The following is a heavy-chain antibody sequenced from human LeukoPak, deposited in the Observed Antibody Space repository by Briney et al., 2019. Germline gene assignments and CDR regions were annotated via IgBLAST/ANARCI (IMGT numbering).Heavy chain of an antibody. CDR3: VRHYRPPQDSRAAKPTGYYYYYMDV. CDR1: GYTFPIYW. CDR2: IYPSDSHT. J-gene: IGHJ6*03. V-gene: IGHV5-51*01. Sequence: PGESLKISCQGSGYTFPIYWIGWVRQTPGKGLEWMGIIYPSDSHTIYSPPFQGQVTVSADKSISIAYLQWSSLKASDTAIYYCVRHYRPPQDSRAAKPTGYYYYYMDVWGTGTTVIVSS. D-gene: IGHD3-16*02.